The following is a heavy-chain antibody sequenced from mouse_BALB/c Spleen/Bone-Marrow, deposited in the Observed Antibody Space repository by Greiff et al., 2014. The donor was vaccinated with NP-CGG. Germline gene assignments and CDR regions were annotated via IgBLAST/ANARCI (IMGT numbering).Heavy chain of an antibody. CDR1: GFSLTTYG. Sequence: QVQLKDSGPGLVAPSQSLSITCTVSGFSLTTYGVHWVRQSPGKGLEWLGVIRAGGSTNYNSTLMSRLSISKDNSKNQVFLKMNSLQTDDTAIYYCARNLLPPYWYFDVWGAGTTVTVSS. J-gene: IGHJ1*01. V-gene: IGHV2-9*02. CDR2: IRAGGST. D-gene: IGHD1-1*01. CDR3: ARNLLPPYWYFDV.